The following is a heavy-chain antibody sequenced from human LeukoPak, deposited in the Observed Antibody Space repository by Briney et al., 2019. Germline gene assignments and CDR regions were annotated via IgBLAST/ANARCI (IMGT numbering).Heavy chain of an antibody. CDR1: GFNFSPCA. V-gene: IGHV3-21*01. Sequence: GGSLRISCAASGFNFSPCAMTWVRQAPGEGLEWVSTITAGTTHIYYADSVKGRFTTSRDHAKTSLYLQLSSLRTEDTAVYYCARDGSGWTRDYWGQGTLVTVSS. CDR2: ITAGTTHI. CDR3: ARDGSGWTRDY. D-gene: IGHD6-25*01. J-gene: IGHJ4*02.